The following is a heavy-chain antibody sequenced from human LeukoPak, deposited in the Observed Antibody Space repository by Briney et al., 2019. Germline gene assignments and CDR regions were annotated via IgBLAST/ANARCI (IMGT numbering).Heavy chain of an antibody. D-gene: IGHD4-17*01. CDR1: GGSFSGYY. CDR3: ARGPYGDYLY. CDR2: INHSGST. Sequence: SETLSLTCAVYGGSFSGYYWSWIRQPPGKGPEWIGEINHSGSTNYNPSLKSRVTISVDTSKNQFSLKLSSVTAADTAVYYCARGPYGDYLYWGQGTLVTVSS. J-gene: IGHJ4*02. V-gene: IGHV4-34*01.